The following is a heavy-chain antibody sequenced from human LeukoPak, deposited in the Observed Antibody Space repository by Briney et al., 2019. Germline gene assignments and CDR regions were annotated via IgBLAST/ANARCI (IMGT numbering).Heavy chain of an antibody. CDR3: VKGGLDLWYYFDY. J-gene: IGHJ4*02. V-gene: IGHV3-64D*06. CDR2: ISSNGGTT. CDR1: GFTFSSYA. Sequence: GGSLRLSCSASGFTFSSYAMHWVRQAPGKGLEYVSAISSNGGTTYYADSVKGRFTISRDNSKNTLYLQMNSLRAEDTAVYYCVKGGLDLWYYFDYWGQGTLVTVSS. D-gene: IGHD3/OR15-3a*01.